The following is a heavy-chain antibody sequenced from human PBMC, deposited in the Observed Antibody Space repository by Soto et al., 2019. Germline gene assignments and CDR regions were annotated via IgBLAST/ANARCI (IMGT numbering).Heavy chain of an antibody. J-gene: IGHJ6*02. Sequence: QVQLVQSGDEVKNPGSSVKVSCKASGGTFSSYVISWVRQAPGQGLEWMGGIIPIFDTASYAPKFQDRVTISADESTSTADLEVSSLRSEDTAVYYCAGDSRVVLSESDWAYYYYGMDVWGQGTTVTVSS. V-gene: IGHV1-69*01. CDR1: GGTFSSYV. CDR2: IIPIFDTA. CDR3: AGDSRVVLSESDWAYYYYGMDV. D-gene: IGHD2-21*01.